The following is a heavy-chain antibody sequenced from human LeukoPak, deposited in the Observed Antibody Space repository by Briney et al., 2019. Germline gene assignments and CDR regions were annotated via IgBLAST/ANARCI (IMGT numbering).Heavy chain of an antibody. J-gene: IGHJ6*03. Sequence: GGSLRLSCAVSGFTFSRYAMTWVRQAPGKGLEWVSGISGSGGSTYYADSVKGRFTISRDNSKNTLPLQMNSLRADDTAVYYCAKGQGRGYFMDVWGKGTRVTVSS. CDR3: AKGQGRGYFMDV. D-gene: IGHD3-10*01. CDR1: GFTFSRYA. V-gene: IGHV3-23*01. CDR2: ISGSGGST.